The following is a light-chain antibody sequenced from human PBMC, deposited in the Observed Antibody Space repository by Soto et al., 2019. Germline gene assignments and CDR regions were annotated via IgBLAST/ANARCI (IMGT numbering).Light chain of an antibody. CDR1: GNDVGGYNY. CDR3: SSYTSSSTYV. Sequence: QSVLTQPASVSGSPGQSITISCTGTGNDVGGYNYVSWYQQHPGKAPKLMIYEVSNRPSGVSNRFSGSKSGNTASLTISGLQAEDEADYYRSSYTSSSTYVFGTGTKVTVL. J-gene: IGLJ1*01. V-gene: IGLV2-14*01. CDR2: EVS.